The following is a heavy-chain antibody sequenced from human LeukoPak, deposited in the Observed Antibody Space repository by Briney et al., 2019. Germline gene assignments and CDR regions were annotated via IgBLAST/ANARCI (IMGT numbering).Heavy chain of an antibody. V-gene: IGHV3-23*01. Sequence: GGSLRLSCAGSGFTFSSYGMSWVRQAPGKGLEWVSAISGSGGSTYYADSVKGRFTISRDNSKNTLYLQMNSLRAEDTAVYYCAKDSPLWQNYFDYWGQGTLVTVSS. CDR3: AKDSPLWQNYFDY. J-gene: IGHJ4*02. D-gene: IGHD2-21*01. CDR1: GFTFSSYG. CDR2: ISGSGGST.